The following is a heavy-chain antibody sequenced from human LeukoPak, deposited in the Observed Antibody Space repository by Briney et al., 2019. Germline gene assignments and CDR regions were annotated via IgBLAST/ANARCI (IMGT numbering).Heavy chain of an antibody. J-gene: IGHJ5*02. D-gene: IGHD3-3*01. CDR1: GGSISSGGYY. CDR3: ARLNTYYDFWSGYYTPNWFDP. V-gene: IGHV4-31*03. Sequence: PSQTLSLTCTVSGGSISSGGYYWSWIRQRPGKGLEWIGYIYYSGSTYYNPSLKSRVTISVDTSKNQFSLKLSSVTAADTAVYYCARLNTYYDFWSGYYTPNWFDPWGQGTLVTVSS. CDR2: IYYSGST.